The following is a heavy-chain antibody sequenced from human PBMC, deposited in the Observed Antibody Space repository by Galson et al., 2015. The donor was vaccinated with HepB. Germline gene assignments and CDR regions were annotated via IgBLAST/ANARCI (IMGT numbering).Heavy chain of an antibody. CDR3: ARRVPAAIGFDP. CDR2: IYYSGST. CDR1: GGSISSYY. D-gene: IGHD2-2*02. Sequence: SETLSLTCTVSGGSISSYYWSWIRRPPGKGLEWIGYIYYSGSTNYNPSLKSRLTISVDTSKNQFSLKLSSVTAADTAVYYCARRVPAAIGFDPWGQGTLVTVSS. V-gene: IGHV4-59*13. J-gene: IGHJ5*02.